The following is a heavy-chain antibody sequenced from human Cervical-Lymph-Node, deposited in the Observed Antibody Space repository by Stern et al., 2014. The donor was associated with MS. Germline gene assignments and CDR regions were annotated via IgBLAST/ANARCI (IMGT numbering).Heavy chain of an antibody. D-gene: IGHD5-24*01. J-gene: IGHJ1*01. CDR3: ARGGRWLHDFQH. Sequence: VQLEESGPGLVKPSQTLSLTCTVSGGSISSGDYYWSWVRQPPGKGLEWIGYIYYSGNTYYNPSLKSRVTISVDTSKSQFSLKLSSVTAADTAVYYCARGGRWLHDFQHWGQGTLVTVSS. CDR2: IYYSGNT. CDR1: GGSISSGDYY. V-gene: IGHV4-30-4*01.